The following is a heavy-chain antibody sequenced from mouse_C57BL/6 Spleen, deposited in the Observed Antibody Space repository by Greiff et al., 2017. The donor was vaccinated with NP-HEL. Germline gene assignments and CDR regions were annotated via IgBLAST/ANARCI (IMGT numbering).Heavy chain of an antibody. V-gene: IGHV1-18*01. CDR2: INPNNGGT. J-gene: IGHJ4*01. CDR1: GYTFTDYN. CDR3: ARGGYRKYPYAMDY. D-gene: IGHD2-5*01. Sequence: EVQLQQSGPELVKPGASVKIPCKASGYTFTDYNMDWVKQSHGKSLEWIGDINPNNGGTIYNQKFKGKSTLTVDKSSSTAYMELRRLTSEDTAVYYCARGGYRKYPYAMDYWGKGTAVTVTS.